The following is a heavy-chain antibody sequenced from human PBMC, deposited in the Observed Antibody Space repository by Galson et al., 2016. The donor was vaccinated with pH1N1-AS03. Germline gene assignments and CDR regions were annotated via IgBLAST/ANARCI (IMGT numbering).Heavy chain of an antibody. V-gene: IGHV1-18*04. D-gene: IGHD2-15*01. Sequence: SVKVSCKASGYTFSNFGMSWVRQAPGQGLEWMGWISPQNGNTQYAQRLEGRVTMTTDTSTSTAYMELWSLTYDDTAVHYCARAAPFDPWGQGTLVIVSS. CDR3: ARAAPFDP. J-gene: IGHJ5*02. CDR2: ISPQNGNT. CDR1: GYTFSNFG.